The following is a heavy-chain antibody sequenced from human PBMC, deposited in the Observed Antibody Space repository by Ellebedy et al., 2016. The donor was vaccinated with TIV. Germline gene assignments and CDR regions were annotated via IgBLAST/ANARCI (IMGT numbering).Heavy chain of an antibody. CDR1: GFTFTTYW. Sequence: GESLKISCAASGFTFTTYWMNWVRQAPGKGLEWVANINEDATKKYYVDSVKGRFTISRDNAKNSLYLQMNGLRAEDTAVYYCARRYFDYWGQGTLVTVSS. J-gene: IGHJ4*02. V-gene: IGHV3-7*03. CDR3: ARRYFDY. CDR2: INEDATKK.